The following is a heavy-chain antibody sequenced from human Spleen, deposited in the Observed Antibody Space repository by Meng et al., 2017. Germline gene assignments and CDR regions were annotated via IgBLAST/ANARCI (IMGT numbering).Heavy chain of an antibody. CDR3: ARDGLLIISDRCDY. Sequence: SETLSLTCTVSGVSISSTTYYWGWIRQPPGKGLEWIGTIYYSGSTFYNPSLKSRVTISADTSKNQFSLKLRSVTAADTAVYYCARDGLLIISDRCDYWGQGALVTVSS. CDR1: GVSISSTTYY. V-gene: IGHV4-39*07. CDR2: IYYSGST. D-gene: IGHD3-10*01. J-gene: IGHJ4*02.